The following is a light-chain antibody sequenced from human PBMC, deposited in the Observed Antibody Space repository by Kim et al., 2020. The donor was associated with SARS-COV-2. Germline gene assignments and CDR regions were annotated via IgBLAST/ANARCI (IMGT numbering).Light chain of an antibody. V-gene: IGLV1-44*01. CDR2: AND. CDR1: SSNIGSNA. CDR3: ATWDDSLNGVV. Sequence: QSVLTQPPSASGTPGQRVTISCSGSSSNIGSNAVNWYQHLPGTAPKLLIYANDQRPSGVPYRLSGSKSGTSASLAISGLQSEDEADYYCATWDDSLNGVVFGGGTQLTVL. J-gene: IGLJ2*01.